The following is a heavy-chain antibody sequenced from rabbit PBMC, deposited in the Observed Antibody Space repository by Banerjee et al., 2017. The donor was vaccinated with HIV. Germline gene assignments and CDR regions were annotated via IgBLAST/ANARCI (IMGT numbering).Heavy chain of an antibody. CDR3: AREDAAGGAYAT. CDR2: IYPGSSGST. J-gene: IGHJ2*01. CDR1: GFSLSSYW. Sequence: QLEESGGGLVQPGGSLKLSCKASGFSLSSYWMSWVRQAPGKGLEWIGIIYPGSSGSTYYANWVNGRFTISSDNAQNTVDLQMNSLTAADTATYFCAREDAAGGAYATWGPGTLVTVS. V-gene: IGHV1S7*01. D-gene: IGHD4-2*01.